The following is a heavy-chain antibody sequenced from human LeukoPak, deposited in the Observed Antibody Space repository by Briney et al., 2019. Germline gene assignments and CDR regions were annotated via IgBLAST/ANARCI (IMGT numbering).Heavy chain of an antibody. J-gene: IGHJ4*02. CDR3: ARSETTTTQWLVPYYYFDY. Sequence: GGSLRLSCAASGFTFSSYSMNWVRQAPGKGLEWVSSISSSSSYIYYADSVKGRFTISRDNAKNSLYLQMNSLRAEDTAVYYCARSETTTTQWLVPYYYFDYWGQGTLVTVSS. D-gene: IGHD6-19*01. CDR2: ISSSSSYI. CDR1: GFTFSSYS. V-gene: IGHV3-21*01.